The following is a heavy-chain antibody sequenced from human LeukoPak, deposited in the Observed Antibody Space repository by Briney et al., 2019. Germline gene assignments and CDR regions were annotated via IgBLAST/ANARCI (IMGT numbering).Heavy chain of an antibody. CDR1: GFTFSSYW. J-gene: IGHJ4*02. CDR3: ARVGVEQQLEEYYFDY. CDR2: IKQDGSEK. D-gene: IGHD6-13*01. V-gene: IGHV3-7*03. Sequence: GGSLRVSCAASGFTFSSYWMSWVRQAPGKGLEWVANIKQDGSEKYYVDSVKGRFIISRDNAKNSLYLQMNSLGAEDTAVYYCARVGVEQQLEEYYFDYWGQGTLVTVSS.